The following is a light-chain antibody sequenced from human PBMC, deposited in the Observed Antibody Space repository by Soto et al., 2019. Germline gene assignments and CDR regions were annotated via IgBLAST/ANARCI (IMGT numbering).Light chain of an antibody. V-gene: IGKV1-5*03. CDR2: KAS. Sequence: DIQMTQSPSTLSVSVGDRVTITCRASQTISSWLGWYQQKTGKAPKLLIYKASTLKSGVPSRFSGSGSGTEFTLTISSLQPDDFATYYCQQYYSYPPITFGQGTRLENK. J-gene: IGKJ5*01. CDR1: QTISSW. CDR3: QQYYSYPPIT.